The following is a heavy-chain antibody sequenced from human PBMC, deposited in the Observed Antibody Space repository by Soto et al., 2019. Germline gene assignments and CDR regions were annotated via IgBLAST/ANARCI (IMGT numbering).Heavy chain of an antibody. CDR1: GGSVSSGSYY. CDR2: IYYSGST. D-gene: IGHD3-10*01. J-gene: IGHJ6*02. Sequence: SETLSLTCTVSGGSVSSGSYYWSWIRQPPGKGLEWIGYIYYSGSTNYNPSLKSRVTISVDTSKNQFSLKLSSVTAADTAVYYCARFPWGGSGSYYPFGYYYYGMDVWGQGTTVTVSS. CDR3: ARFPWGGSGSYYPFGYYYYGMDV. V-gene: IGHV4-61*01.